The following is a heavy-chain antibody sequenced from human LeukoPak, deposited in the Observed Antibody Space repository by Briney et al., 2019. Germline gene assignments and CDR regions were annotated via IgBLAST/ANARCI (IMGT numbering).Heavy chain of an antibody. CDR3: ARTSYPDAFDI. Sequence: SETLSLTCTVSGGSISSYYWSWIRQPPGKGLEWIGYIYYSGSTIYNPSLKSRVTISVDTSKNQFSLKLSSVTAADTAVYYCARTSYPDAFDIWGQGTMVTVSS. V-gene: IGHV4-59*01. J-gene: IGHJ3*02. CDR1: GGSISSYY. CDR2: IYYSGST. D-gene: IGHD6-6*01.